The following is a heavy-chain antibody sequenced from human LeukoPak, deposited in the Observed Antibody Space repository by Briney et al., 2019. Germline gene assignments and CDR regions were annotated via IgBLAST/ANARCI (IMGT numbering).Heavy chain of an antibody. CDR3: ARAPPITRGPFDP. D-gene: IGHD3-10*01. J-gene: IGHJ5*02. CDR2: INPNSGGT. Sequence: LRASVKVSCKASGYTFTGYYMHWVRQAPGQGLEWMGWINPNSGGTIYAQKFQGRVTMTRDTSISTVYMELSRLRSGDTAVYYCARAPPITRGPFDPWGQGTLVTVSS. V-gene: IGHV1-2*02. CDR1: GYTFTGYY.